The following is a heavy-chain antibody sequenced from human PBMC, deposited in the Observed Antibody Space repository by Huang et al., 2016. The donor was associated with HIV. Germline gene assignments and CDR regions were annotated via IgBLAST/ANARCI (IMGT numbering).Heavy chain of an antibody. V-gene: IGHV4-39*01. CDR3: ARHERWAMVRGVPQWGFDY. D-gene: IGHD3-10*01. Sequence: QLQLQESGPGLVKPSETLSLTCTVSGGSISSSSYYWGWIRQPPGKGLEWIGTIYDSGSTYDNPSLKVRVTISVDTSKNQFSLKLSSVTAADTAVYYCARHERWAMVRGVPQWGFDYWGQGTLVTVSS. CDR2: IYDSGST. CDR1: GGSISSSSYY. J-gene: IGHJ4*02.